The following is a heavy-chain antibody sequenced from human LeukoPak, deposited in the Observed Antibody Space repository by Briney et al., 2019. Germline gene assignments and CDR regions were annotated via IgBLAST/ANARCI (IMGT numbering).Heavy chain of an antibody. CDR2: IYYSGST. Sequence: SETLSLTCTVSGGSISSYYWSWIRQPPGKGLEWIGHIYYSGSTNYNPSLKSRVTISVDTSKNQFSLKLSSVTAADTAVYYCARVRDIVVVPAAIGAFDIWGQGTMVTVSS. V-gene: IGHV4-59*01. CDR1: GGSISSYY. CDR3: ARVRDIVVVPAAIGAFDI. D-gene: IGHD2-2*02. J-gene: IGHJ3*02.